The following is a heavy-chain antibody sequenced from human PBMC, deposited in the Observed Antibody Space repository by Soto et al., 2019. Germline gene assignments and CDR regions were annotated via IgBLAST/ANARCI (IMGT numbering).Heavy chain of an antibody. D-gene: IGHD3-10*01. J-gene: IGHJ6*02. Sequence: GGSLRLSCAASGFTFDDYDMHWVRQAPGKGLEWVSLISWDGGSTYYADSVKGRFTISRDNSKNSLYLQMNSLRAEDTALYYCAKDIAYYGSGRSDYYGMDVWGQGTAVTVSS. CDR1: GFTFDDYD. CDR2: ISWDGGST. V-gene: IGHV3-43D*04. CDR3: AKDIAYYGSGRSDYYGMDV.